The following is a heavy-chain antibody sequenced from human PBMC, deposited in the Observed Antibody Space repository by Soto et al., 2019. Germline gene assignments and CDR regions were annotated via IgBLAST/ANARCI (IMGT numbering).Heavy chain of an antibody. J-gene: IGHJ6*02. CDR2: IYSSGST. D-gene: IGHD2-2*02. V-gene: IGHV4-61*01. Sequence: PSGTLSITCTVSGGSVSSDTHYWRWIRQPPGKRLEWIGFIYSSGSTNYNPSLKSRVTMSVDTSKNQFSLKLRSVIVADTAVYHCARFVRSCSGTTCYTRADVWGQGTTVTVS. CDR1: GGSVSSDTHY. CDR3: ARFVRSCSGTTCYTRADV.